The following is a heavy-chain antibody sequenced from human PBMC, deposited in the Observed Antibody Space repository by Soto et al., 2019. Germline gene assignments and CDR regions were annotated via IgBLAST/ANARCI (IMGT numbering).Heavy chain of an antibody. Sequence: GGSLRLSCATSGFTFSSYAMSRVRQAPGKGLEWVSAISGSGGSTYYADSVKGRFTISRDNSKNTLYLQMNSLRAEDTAVYYCAKPGGWYNWNLYYYYGMDVWGQGTTVTVSS. D-gene: IGHD1-20*01. CDR2: ISGSGGST. CDR3: AKPGGWYNWNLYYYYGMDV. V-gene: IGHV3-23*01. J-gene: IGHJ6*02. CDR1: GFTFSSYA.